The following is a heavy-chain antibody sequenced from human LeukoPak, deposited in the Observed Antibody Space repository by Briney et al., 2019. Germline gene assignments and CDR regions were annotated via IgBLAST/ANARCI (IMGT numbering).Heavy chain of an antibody. CDR1: GFTFRSYA. Sequence: GGPLRLSCAASGFTFRSYAMNWVRQAPGKGLEWVSGTSGSGGSTFYADSVKGRFTMSRDNSKDTLYLQMNSLRAEDTAVYYCAKSGGYSYVENFDYWGQGTLVTVSS. J-gene: IGHJ4*02. CDR3: AKSGGYSYVENFDY. CDR2: TSGSGGST. V-gene: IGHV3-23*01. D-gene: IGHD5-18*01.